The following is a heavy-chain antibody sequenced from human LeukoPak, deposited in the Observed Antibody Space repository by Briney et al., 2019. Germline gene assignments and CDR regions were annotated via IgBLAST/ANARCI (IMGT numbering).Heavy chain of an antibody. D-gene: IGHD3-16*01. V-gene: IGHV6-1*01. J-gene: IGHJ4*02. Sequence: SQTLSLTCAISGDSVSSDSAAWNWIRQSPLRGLEWLGRTYYRSKWYTDYAISVKSRITINPDTSKNQFSLHLNSVTPEDTAVYYCARDLTPTLGCFDYWDQGTLVTVSS. CDR3: ARDLTPTLGCFDY. CDR2: TYYRSKWYT. CDR1: GDSVSSDSAA.